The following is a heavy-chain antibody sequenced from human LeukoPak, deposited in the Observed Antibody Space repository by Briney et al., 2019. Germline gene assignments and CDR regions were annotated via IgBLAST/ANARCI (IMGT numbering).Heavy chain of an antibody. CDR3: ARHFYGGNLDFDY. V-gene: IGHV4-59*01. J-gene: IGHJ4*02. CDR1: GGSISSYY. CDR2: IYYSGST. D-gene: IGHD4-23*01. Sequence: SETLSLTCTVSGGSISSYYWSWIRQPSGKGLEWIGYIYYSGSTNYNPSLKSRATISLDTSKNQFFLKLSSVTAADTAVYYCARHFYGGNLDFDYWGQGTLVTVSS.